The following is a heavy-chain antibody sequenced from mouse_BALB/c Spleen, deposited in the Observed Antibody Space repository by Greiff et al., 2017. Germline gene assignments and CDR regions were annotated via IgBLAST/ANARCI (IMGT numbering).Heavy chain of an antibody. D-gene: IGHD2-3*01. CDR2: ISYDGSN. CDR1: GYSITSGYY. CDR3: AREVDGYYGAMDY. Sequence: ESGPGLVKPSQSLSLTCSVTGYSITSGYYWNWIRQFPGNKLEWMGYISYDGSNNYNPSLKNRISITRDTSKNQFFLKLNSVTTEDTATYYCAREVDGYYGAMDYWGQGTSVTVSS. V-gene: IGHV3-6*02. J-gene: IGHJ4*01.